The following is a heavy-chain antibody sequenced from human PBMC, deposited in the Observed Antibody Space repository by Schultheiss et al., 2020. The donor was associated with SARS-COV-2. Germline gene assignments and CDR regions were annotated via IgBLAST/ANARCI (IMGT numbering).Heavy chain of an antibody. J-gene: IGHJ3*02. CDR3: ARVVPYYDIFTGYSPAAFDI. CDR2: IYYSGST. D-gene: IGHD3-9*01. CDR1: GGSISSSSYY. V-gene: IGHV4-39*01. Sequence: SETLSLTCTVSGGSISSSSYYWGWIRQPPGKGLEWIGSIYYSGSTYYNPSLKSRVTMSVDTSKNQFSLKLSSVTAAETAVYYCARVVPYYDIFTGYSPAAFDIWGQGTMVTVSS.